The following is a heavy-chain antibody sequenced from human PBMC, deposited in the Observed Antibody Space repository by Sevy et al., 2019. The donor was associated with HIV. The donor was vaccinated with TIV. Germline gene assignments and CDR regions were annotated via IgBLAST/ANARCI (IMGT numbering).Heavy chain of an antibody. V-gene: IGHV4-34*01. J-gene: IGHJ4*02. CDR2: INHSGST. CDR1: GGSFSGYY. Sequence: SETLSLTCAVYGGSFSGYYWSWIRQPPGKGLEWIGEINHSGSTNYNPSLKSRVTISVDTSKNQFSLKLSSVTAADTAVYYCARGQTYYYDSSGFFIRPNYILDYWGQGTLVTVSS. D-gene: IGHD3-22*01. CDR3: ARGQTYYYDSSGFFIRPNYILDY.